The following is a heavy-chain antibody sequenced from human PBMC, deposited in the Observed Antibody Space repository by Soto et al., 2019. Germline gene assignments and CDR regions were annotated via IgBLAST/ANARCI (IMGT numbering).Heavy chain of an antibody. J-gene: IGHJ4*02. CDR3: ATAGNHDSSGCDF. CDR2: ISANSGNT. V-gene: IGHV1-18*04. D-gene: IGHD3-22*01. Sequence: ASVKVSCKAFGFIFNNYAISWVRQARGQGLEWMGWISANSGNTNYAQKLQGRVTMTTDTSTSTAYMELRRLRSDETAVYYCATAGNHDSSGCDFWGQGTMVTVSS. CDR1: GFIFNNYA.